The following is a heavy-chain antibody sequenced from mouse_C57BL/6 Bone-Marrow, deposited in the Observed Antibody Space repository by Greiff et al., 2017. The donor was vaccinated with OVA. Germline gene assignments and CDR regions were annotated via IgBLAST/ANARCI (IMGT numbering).Heavy chain of an antibody. CDR3: AGSNCPFAY. CDR2: INPNNGGT. Sequence: VQLQQSGPELVKPGASVKISCKASGYTFTDYYMNWVKQSHGKSLEWIGDINPNNGGTSYNQKFKGKATLTVDKSSSTAYMELRSLTSEDSAVYDGAGSNCPFAYWGQGTLVTVSA. D-gene: IGHD2-5*01. CDR1: GYTFTDYY. J-gene: IGHJ3*01. V-gene: IGHV1-26*01.